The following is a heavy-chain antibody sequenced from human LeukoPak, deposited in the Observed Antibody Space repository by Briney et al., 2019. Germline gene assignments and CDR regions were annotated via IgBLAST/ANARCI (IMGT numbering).Heavy chain of an antibody. CDR2: INHSGST. Sequence: SVTLSLTCAVYGGSFRGYYWSWIRQPPGKALEWIGEINHSGSTNYNPSLKSRVTISVDTSKNQFSLKLSSVTAADTAVYYCARDLVRGQPDYWGQGTLVTVSS. J-gene: IGHJ4*02. D-gene: IGHD6-13*01. CDR3: ARDLVRGQPDY. V-gene: IGHV4-34*01. CDR1: GGSFRGYY.